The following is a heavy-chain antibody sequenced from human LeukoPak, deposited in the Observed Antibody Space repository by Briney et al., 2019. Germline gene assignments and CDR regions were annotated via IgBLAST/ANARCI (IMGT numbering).Heavy chain of an antibody. J-gene: IGHJ4*02. Sequence: PGGSLSHSCASSGFTFSNYRMHWLRPPPGKGLAGVAFIRYYGSNKYYPDSVQGRFTISRDTSKNTLYLQMNSLRAEDTAVYYCAKDSLDYVWGSYRSSNFDYWGQGTLVTVSS. D-gene: IGHD3-16*02. V-gene: IGHV3-30*02. CDR1: GFTFSNYR. CDR3: AKDSLDYVWGSYRSSNFDY. CDR2: IRYYGSNK.